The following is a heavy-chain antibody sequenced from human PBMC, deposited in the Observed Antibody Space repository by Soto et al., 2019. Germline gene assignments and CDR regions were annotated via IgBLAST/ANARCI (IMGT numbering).Heavy chain of an antibody. V-gene: IGHV1-2*02. CDR1: GYTFTGYY. Sequence: ASVKVSCKASGYTFTGYYMHWVRQAPGQGLEWMGWINPNSGGTNYAQKFQGRVTMTRDTSISTAYMELSRLRSDDTAVYYCARGPDVGSGSYYPVGYWGQGTLVTVSS. J-gene: IGHJ4*02. CDR2: INPNSGGT. CDR3: ARGPDVGSGSYYPVGY. D-gene: IGHD3-10*01.